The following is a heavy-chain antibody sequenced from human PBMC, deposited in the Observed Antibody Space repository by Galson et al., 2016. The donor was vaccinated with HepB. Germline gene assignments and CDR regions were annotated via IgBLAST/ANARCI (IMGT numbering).Heavy chain of an antibody. D-gene: IGHD1-26*01. J-gene: IGHJ6*02. Sequence: SVKVSCKASGGTFSGYAISWVRQAPGHGLEWMGAINPIFGTPTYAQKFQGRVTITADESTSTAYMELSNLRAEDTAVYYCARWDAVVLVYGVDVWGQGTTVIVSS. CDR2: INPIFGTP. CDR1: GGTFSGYA. V-gene: IGHV1-69*13. CDR3: ARWDAVVLVYGVDV.